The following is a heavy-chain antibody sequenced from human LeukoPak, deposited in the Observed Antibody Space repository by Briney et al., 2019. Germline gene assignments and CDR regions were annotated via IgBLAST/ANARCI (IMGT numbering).Heavy chain of an antibody. Sequence: GASVKVSCKASGYTFTGYYMHWVRQAPGQGLEWMGWINPNSGGTNYAQKFQGWVTMTRDTSISTAYIELSRLRSDDTAVYYCAREGYDYGVERGEYGMDVWGQGTTVTVSS. D-gene: IGHD4-17*01. CDR1: GYTFTGYY. V-gene: IGHV1-2*04. CDR2: INPNSGGT. J-gene: IGHJ6*02. CDR3: AREGYDYGVERGEYGMDV.